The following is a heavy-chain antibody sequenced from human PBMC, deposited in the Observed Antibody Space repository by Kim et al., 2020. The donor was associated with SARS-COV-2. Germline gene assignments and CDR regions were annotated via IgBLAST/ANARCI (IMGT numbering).Heavy chain of an antibody. CDR3: ARDGEGQNSFDY. CDR1: GGSISSGGYY. D-gene: IGHD2-21*01. Sequence: SETLSLTCTVSGGSISSGGYYWNWIRQHPRKGLEWIGYIFYSGSTSYNPSLKSRVTISVDTSKNQFSLKLTSLTAADTAVYYCARDGEGQNSFDYWGQGTLVTVS. CDR2: IFYSGST. V-gene: IGHV4-31*03. J-gene: IGHJ4*02.